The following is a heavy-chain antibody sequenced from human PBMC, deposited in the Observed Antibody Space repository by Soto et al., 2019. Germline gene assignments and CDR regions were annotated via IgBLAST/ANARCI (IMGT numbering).Heavy chain of an antibody. CDR1: GYTFTGYY. CDR2: INPNSGGT. J-gene: IGHJ6*02. Sequence: PGESLKISCKASGYTFTGYYMHWVRQAPGQGLEWMGWINPNSGGTNYAQKFQGWVTMTRDTSISTAYMELSRLRSDDTAVYYCARFLPIAAAAHPEYYYYYYGMDVWGQGTTVTVSS. V-gene: IGHV1-2*04. CDR3: ARFLPIAAAAHPEYYYYYYGMDV. D-gene: IGHD6-13*01.